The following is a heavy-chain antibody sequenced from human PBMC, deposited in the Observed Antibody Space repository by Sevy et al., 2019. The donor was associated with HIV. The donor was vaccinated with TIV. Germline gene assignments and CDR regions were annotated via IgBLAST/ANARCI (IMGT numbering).Heavy chain of an antibody. Sequence: GGSLRLSCAASGFTFSSYWMSWVRQAPGKGLEWVANIKQDGSEKYYVDSVMGRFTISRDNAKNSLYLQMNSLRAEDTAVYYCARHIAAAGTYHWFDPWGQGTLVTVSS. J-gene: IGHJ5*02. CDR2: IKQDGSEK. CDR3: ARHIAAAGTYHWFDP. V-gene: IGHV3-7*01. D-gene: IGHD6-13*01. CDR1: GFTFSSYW.